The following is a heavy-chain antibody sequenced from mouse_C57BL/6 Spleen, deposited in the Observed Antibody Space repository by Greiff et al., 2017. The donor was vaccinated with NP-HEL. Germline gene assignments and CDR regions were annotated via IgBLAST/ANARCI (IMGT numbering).Heavy chain of an antibody. V-gene: IGHV1-59*01. J-gene: IGHJ1*03. CDR1: GYTFTSYW. Sequence: QVQLQQPGAELVRPGTSVKLSCKASGYTFTSYWMHWVKQRPGQGLEWIGVIDPSDSYTNYNQKFKGKATSTVDTSSSTAYMQLSSLTSEDSAVYYCARITTDWYFDVWGTGTTVTVSS. CDR2: IDPSDSYT. D-gene: IGHD1-1*01. CDR3: ARITTDWYFDV.